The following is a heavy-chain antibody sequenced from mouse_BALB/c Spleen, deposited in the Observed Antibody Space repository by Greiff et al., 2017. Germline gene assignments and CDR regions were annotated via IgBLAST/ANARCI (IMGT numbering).Heavy chain of an antibody. CDR1: GYTFTSYW. CDR3: TREYGNLYYFDY. Sequence: LQQPGSELVRPGASVKLSCKASGYTFTSYWMHWVKQRPGQGLEWIGNIYPGSGSTNYDEKFKSKATLTVDTSSSTAYMQLSSLTSEDSAVYYCTREYGNLYYFDYWGQGTTLTVSS. CDR2: IYPGSGST. D-gene: IGHD2-10*02. V-gene: IGHV1S22*01. J-gene: IGHJ2*01.